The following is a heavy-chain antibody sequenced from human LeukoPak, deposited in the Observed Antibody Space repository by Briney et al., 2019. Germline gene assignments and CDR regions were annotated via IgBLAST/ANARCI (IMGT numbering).Heavy chain of an antibody. Sequence: ASVKVSCKASGYTFNGYYMHWVRQAPGQGLEWIGWINPNSGGTNYAQKFQGRVTMTRDTSISTAYMELSRLRSDDTAVYYCASKGIGDIVVVPAAIAGGFDYWGQGTLVTVSS. CDR2: INPNSGGT. CDR3: ASKGIGDIVVVPAAIAGGFDY. CDR1: GYTFNGYY. V-gene: IGHV1-2*02. J-gene: IGHJ4*02. D-gene: IGHD2-2*01.